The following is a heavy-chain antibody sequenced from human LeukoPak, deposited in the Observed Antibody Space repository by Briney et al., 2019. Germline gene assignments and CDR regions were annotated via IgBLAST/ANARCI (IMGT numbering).Heavy chain of an antibody. CDR1: GFTFATSG. J-gene: IGHJ4*02. V-gene: IGHV3-30*02. D-gene: IGHD7-27*01. Sequence: PGGSLRLSCAASGFTFATSGMHWVRQGPGKGLEWVAFIRFDGSRQYYADSVRGRFIISRDQGKNTLYLQMHSLGIDDTAVYHCANSCRLGKSISLSYWGQGTLVTVSS. CDR2: IRFDGSRQ. CDR3: ANSCRLGKSISLSY.